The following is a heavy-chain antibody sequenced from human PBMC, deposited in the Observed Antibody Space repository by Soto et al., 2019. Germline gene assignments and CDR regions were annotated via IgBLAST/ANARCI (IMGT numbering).Heavy chain of an antibody. CDR1: GFTFSSYA. CDR2: ISGSGGST. Sequence: EVQLLESGGGLVQPGGSLRLSCAASGFTFSSYAMSWVRQAPEKGLEWVSAISGSGGSTYYADSVKGRFTISRDNSKNTLYLQMNSLRAEDTAVYYCAKDLKESGYVPYYFDYWGQGTLVTVSS. CDR3: AKDLKESGYVPYYFDY. D-gene: IGHD5-12*01. J-gene: IGHJ4*02. V-gene: IGHV3-23*01.